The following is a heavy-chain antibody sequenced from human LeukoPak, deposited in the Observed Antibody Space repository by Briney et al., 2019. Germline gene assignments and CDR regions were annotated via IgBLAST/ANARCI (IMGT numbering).Heavy chain of an antibody. CDR1: GGSFRGYY. CDR3: ARGHYYGSGSYYRLDY. J-gene: IGHJ4*02. Sequence: SETLSLTCAVYGGSFRGYYWSWIRQPPGKGLEWIGEINHSGSTNYNPSLRSRVTISVDTSKNQFSLKLSSVTAADTAVYYCARGHYYGSGSYYRLDYWGQGTLVTVSS. V-gene: IGHV4-34*01. CDR2: INHSGST. D-gene: IGHD3-10*01.